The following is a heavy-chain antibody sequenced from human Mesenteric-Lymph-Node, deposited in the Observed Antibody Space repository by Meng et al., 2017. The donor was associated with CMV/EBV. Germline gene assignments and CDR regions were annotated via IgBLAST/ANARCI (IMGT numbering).Heavy chain of an antibody. CDR1: GFNVRDKY. D-gene: IGHD3-10*01. CDR2: IYRGDNT. V-gene: IGHV3-66*01. CDR3: TGDSVSNPNLDY. J-gene: IGHJ4*02. Sequence: EVHLVESGGGLVQPGGSLSLYFAASGFNVRDKYMSWVRQAPGKGLEWVCIIYRGDNTYYIDSVKDRFTVSRDNSKNTMYLQMNSLRVEDTAVYYCTGDSVSNPNLDYWGQGTLVTVSS.